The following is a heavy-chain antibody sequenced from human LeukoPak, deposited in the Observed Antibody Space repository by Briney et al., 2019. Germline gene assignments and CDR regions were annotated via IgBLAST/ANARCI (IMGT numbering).Heavy chain of an antibody. CDR1: GYTFTNYG. CDR2: ISAYNGNT. V-gene: IGHV1-18*01. J-gene: IGHJ4*02. Sequence: ASVKVSSKAPGYTFTNYGISWVRQAPGQGLEWVGWISAYNGNTNYAQKLQGRVTMTTDTSTSTAYMELRSLTSDDTAVYYCARVGAYCTSTSCLDYWGQGTLVTVSS. CDR3: ARVGAYCTSTSCLDY. D-gene: IGHD2-2*01.